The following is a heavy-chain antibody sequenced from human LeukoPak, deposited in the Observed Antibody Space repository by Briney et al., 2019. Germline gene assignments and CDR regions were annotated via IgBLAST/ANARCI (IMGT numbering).Heavy chain of an antibody. Sequence: PSETLSLTCTVSGGSISSYYWSWIRQPPGKGLEWIGYIYYSGSTNYNPSLKSRVTISVDTSKNQFSLKLSSVTAADTAVYYCARGIDHSGWYEIGVFDYLGQGTLVTVSS. J-gene: IGHJ4*02. CDR1: GGSISSYY. D-gene: IGHD6-19*01. CDR3: ARGIDHSGWYEIGVFDY. V-gene: IGHV4-59*01. CDR2: IYYSGST.